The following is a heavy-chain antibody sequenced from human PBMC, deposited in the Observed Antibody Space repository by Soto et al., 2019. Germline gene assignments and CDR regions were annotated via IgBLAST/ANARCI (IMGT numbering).Heavy chain of an antibody. D-gene: IGHD3-10*01. Sequence: PSETLSLTCTVSGDSISSYYWSWIRQPPGKGLEWIGYIYYSGSTNYNPSLKSRVTISVDTSKNQFFLNLMSVTAADTAVYYCARDDSGRPATYWGQGILVTVSS. V-gene: IGHV4-59*01. J-gene: IGHJ4*02. CDR3: ARDDSGRPATY. CDR1: GDSISSYY. CDR2: IYYSGST.